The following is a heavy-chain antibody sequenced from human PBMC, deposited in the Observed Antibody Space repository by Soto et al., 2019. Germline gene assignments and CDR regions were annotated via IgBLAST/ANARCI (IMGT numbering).Heavy chain of an antibody. D-gene: IGHD2-15*01. J-gene: IGHJ5*02. Sequence: ASVKVSCKVSGYTLTELSMHWVRQAPGKGLEWMGGFDPEDGETIYAQKFQGRVTMTEDTSTDTAYMELSSLRSEDTAVYYCATLVVVVAATPTLGYNWFDPWGQGTLVTVSS. V-gene: IGHV1-24*01. CDR3: ATLVVVVAATPTLGYNWFDP. CDR1: GYTLTELS. CDR2: FDPEDGET.